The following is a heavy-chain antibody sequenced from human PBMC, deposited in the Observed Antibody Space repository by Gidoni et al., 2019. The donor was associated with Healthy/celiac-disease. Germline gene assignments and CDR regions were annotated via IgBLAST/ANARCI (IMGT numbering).Heavy chain of an antibody. V-gene: IGHV4-59*08. J-gene: IGHJ4*02. CDR3: ARRRGDYYDSSGYYYDY. CDR1: GGSISSYY. D-gene: IGHD3-22*01. CDR2: IYYSGST. Sequence: QVQLQESGPGLVKPSETLSLTCTVSGGSISSYYWSWIRQPPGKGLEWIGYIYYSGSTNYNPSLKSRVTISVDTSKNQFSLKLSSVTAADTAVYYCARRRGDYYDSSGYYYDYWGQGTLVTVSS.